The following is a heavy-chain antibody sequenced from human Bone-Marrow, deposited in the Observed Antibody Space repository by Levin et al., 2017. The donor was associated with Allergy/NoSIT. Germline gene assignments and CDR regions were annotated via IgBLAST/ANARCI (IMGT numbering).Heavy chain of an antibody. J-gene: IGHJ4*02. CDR3: ARGPQWELRFDY. CDR2: IIPIFGTA. Sequence: SVKVSCKASGGTFSSYAISWVRQAPGQGLEWMGGIIPIFGTANYAQKFQGRVTITADESTSTAYMELSSLRSEDTAVYYCARGPQWELRFDYWGQGTLVTVSS. D-gene: IGHD1-26*01. CDR1: GGTFSSYA. V-gene: IGHV1-69*13.